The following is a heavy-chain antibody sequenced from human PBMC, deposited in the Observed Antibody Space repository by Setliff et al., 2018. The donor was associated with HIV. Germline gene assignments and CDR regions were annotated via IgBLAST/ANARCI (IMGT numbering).Heavy chain of an antibody. CDR2: IYYSGST. D-gene: IGHD6-6*01. V-gene: IGHV4-39*07. J-gene: IGHJ4*02. CDR3: ARLVSSSSKFDS. Sequence: SETLSLTCTVSGASISSTSYYWGWIRQPPGKGLEWIGSIYYSGSTYYNPSLKSRVTISVDTSKNQSSLKLSSVTAADTAVYYCARLVSSSSKFDSWGQGALVTVSS. CDR1: GASISSTSYY.